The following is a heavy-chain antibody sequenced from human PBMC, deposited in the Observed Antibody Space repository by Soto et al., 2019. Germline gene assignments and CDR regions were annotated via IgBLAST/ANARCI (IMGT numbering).Heavy chain of an antibody. J-gene: IGHJ4*02. V-gene: IGHV1-18*01. Sequence: ASVKVSCTASGYTFTSYGISWVRQAPGQGLEWMGWISAYNGNTNYAQKLQGRVTMTTDTSTSTAYMELRSLRSDDTAVYYCARRFFGGYDSYYFDYWGQGTLVTVSS. D-gene: IGHD5-12*01. CDR1: GYTFTSYG. CDR3: ARRFFGGYDSYYFDY. CDR2: ISAYNGNT.